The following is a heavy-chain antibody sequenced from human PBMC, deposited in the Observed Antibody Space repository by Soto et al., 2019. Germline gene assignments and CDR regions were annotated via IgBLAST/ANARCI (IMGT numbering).Heavy chain of an antibody. CDR1: GFTFSSYA. Sequence: GGSLRLSCAASGFTFSSYAMSWVRQAPGKGLEWVSAISGSGGRTYYADSVKGRFTISRDNSKNTLYLQMNSLRAEDTAVYYCAPGGSGSFWGYYFDYWGQGTLVTVSS. CDR3: APGGSGSFWGYYFDY. J-gene: IGHJ4*02. D-gene: IGHD3-10*01. V-gene: IGHV3-23*01. CDR2: ISGSGGRT.